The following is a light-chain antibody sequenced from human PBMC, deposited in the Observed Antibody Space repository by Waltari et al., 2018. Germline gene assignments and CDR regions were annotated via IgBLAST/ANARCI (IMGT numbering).Light chain of an antibody. CDR1: SSDIGNYNL. V-gene: IGLV2-23*02. CDR3: CSYAGSAISV. J-gene: IGLJ3*02. Sequence: QSALTQTATVSGSPGQSITISCSGTSSDIGNYNLVSWYQQHPGKAPTLIIYDVNKRPSGVSNRFSGSKSGNAAFLTISGLQTPDEADYYCCSYAGSAISVFGGGTKVTVL. CDR2: DVN.